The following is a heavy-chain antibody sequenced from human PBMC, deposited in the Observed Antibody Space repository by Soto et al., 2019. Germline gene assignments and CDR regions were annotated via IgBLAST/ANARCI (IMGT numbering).Heavy chain of an antibody. CDR3: ARGELWGAVARVAFDI. CDR2: INHSGST. J-gene: IGHJ3*02. Sequence: SETLSLTCAVYGGSFSGYYWSWIRQPPGKGLEWIGEINHSGSTNYNPSLKSRVTISVDTSKNQFSLKLSSVTAADTAVYYCARGELWGAVARVAFDIWGQGTMVTVSS. D-gene: IGHD6-19*01. V-gene: IGHV4-34*01. CDR1: GGSFSGYY.